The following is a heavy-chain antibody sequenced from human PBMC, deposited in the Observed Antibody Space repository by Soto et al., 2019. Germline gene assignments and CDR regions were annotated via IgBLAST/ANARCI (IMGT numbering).Heavy chain of an antibody. CDR1: GGSISSSSYY. CDR3: ARIGLEEEYQLLYNRVYYYYGMDV. J-gene: IGHJ6*02. Sequence: QLQLQESGPGLVKPSETLSLTCTVSGGSISSSSYYWGWIRQPPGKGLEWIGSIYYSGSTYYNPSLKSRVTISVDTSKNQFSLKLSSVTAADTAVYYCARIGLEEEYQLLYNRVYYYYGMDVWGQGTTVTVSS. V-gene: IGHV4-39*01. CDR2: IYYSGST. D-gene: IGHD2-2*02.